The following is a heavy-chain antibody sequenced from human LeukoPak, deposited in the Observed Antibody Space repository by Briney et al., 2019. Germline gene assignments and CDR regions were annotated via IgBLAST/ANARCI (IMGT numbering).Heavy chain of an antibody. V-gene: IGHV4-39*02. CDR1: GGSISSSTYY. Sequence: PSETLSLTCAVSGGSISSSTYYWGWIRQPPGKGLDWIGNIYYSGSTHYKPSLKSRVTISIDTSKNQFSLTLSPVTAADTAVYYCARGSNWGDYWGRGTLVTVSS. CDR2: IYYSGST. D-gene: IGHD7-27*01. CDR3: ARGSNWGDY. J-gene: IGHJ4*02.